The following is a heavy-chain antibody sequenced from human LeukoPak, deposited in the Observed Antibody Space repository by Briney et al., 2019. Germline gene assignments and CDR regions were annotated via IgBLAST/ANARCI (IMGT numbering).Heavy chain of an antibody. Sequence: GESLKISCEASGYSFRNYWIAWVRPMPGKGPECMGLIYPADSDTRYSPSFQGQVTISADKSISTAYLQWSSLKASDTAMYYCARHRLNYYDSSHDAFDIWGQGTMVTVSS. CDR2: IYPADSDT. CDR3: ARHRLNYYDSSHDAFDI. V-gene: IGHV5-51*01. J-gene: IGHJ3*02. CDR1: GYSFRNYW. D-gene: IGHD3-22*01.